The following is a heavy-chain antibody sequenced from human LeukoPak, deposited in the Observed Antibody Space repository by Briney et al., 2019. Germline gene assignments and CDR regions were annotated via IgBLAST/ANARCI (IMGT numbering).Heavy chain of an antibody. J-gene: IGHJ5*02. V-gene: IGHV3-21*01. D-gene: IGHD2-15*01. CDR1: GFTFSSYS. CDR2: ISSSSSYI. CDR3: ARPSRGGRRWYDP. Sequence: GGSLRLSCAASGFTFSSYSMNWVRQAPGKGLEWVSSISSSSSYIYYADSVKGRFTISRDNAKNSLYLQMNSLRAEDTAVYYCARPSRGGRRWYDPWGQGTLVTVSS.